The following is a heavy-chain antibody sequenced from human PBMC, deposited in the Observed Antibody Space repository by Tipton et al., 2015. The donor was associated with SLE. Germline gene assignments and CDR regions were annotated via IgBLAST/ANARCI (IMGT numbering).Heavy chain of an antibody. CDR3: ARGGYCTHTNCYPFDH. CDR1: GSSISSSSYF. CDR2: ILYSGST. J-gene: IGHJ4*02. D-gene: IGHD2-2*01. V-gene: IGHV4-39*07. Sequence: TLSLTCTVSGSSISSSSYFWAWIRQPPGKGLVWIGSILYSGSTYYDTSLKSRVTISVDTSKNQFSLKMTSVTAADTAAYYCARGGYCTHTNCYPFDHWGQGILVTVSS.